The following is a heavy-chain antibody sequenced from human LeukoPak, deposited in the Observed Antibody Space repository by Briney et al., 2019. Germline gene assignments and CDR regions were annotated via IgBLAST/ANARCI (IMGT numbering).Heavy chain of an antibody. J-gene: IGHJ4*02. D-gene: IGHD3-22*01. CDR2: IYTSGST. CDR1: GGSISSYY. Sequence: SETLSLTCTVSGGSISSYYWSWIRQPAGKGLEWIGRIYTSGSTNYNPSLKRRVTMSVDTSKNQFSLKLSSVTAADTAVYYCARSRSSGSYYTFDYWGQGTLVTVSS. CDR3: ARSRSSGSYYTFDY. V-gene: IGHV4-4*07.